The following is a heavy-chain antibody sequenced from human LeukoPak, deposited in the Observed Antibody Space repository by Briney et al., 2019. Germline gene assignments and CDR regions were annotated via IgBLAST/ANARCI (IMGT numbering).Heavy chain of an antibody. Sequence: GGSLRLSCAASGFTFSSYAMSWVRQAPGKGLEWDSAISGSGGSTYYADSVKGRFTISRDNSKNTLYLQMNSLRAEDTAVYYCPKASAMIVVVSKHFDYWGQGTLVTVSS. CDR2: ISGSGGST. CDR3: PKASAMIVVVSKHFDY. J-gene: IGHJ4*02. V-gene: IGHV3-23*01. D-gene: IGHD3-22*01. CDR1: GFTFSSYA.